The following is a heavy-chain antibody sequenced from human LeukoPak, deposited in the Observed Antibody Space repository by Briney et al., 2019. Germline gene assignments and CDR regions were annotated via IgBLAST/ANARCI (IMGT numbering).Heavy chain of an antibody. CDR3: ARVIQGSSALMAFDY. V-gene: IGHV4-30-4*08. CDR2: IYYSGST. J-gene: IGHJ4*02. CDR1: GGSISSGDYY. Sequence: PSETLSLTCTVSGGSISSGDYYWSWIRQPPGKGLEWIGYIYYSGSTYYNPSLKSRVTISVDTSKNQFSLKLSSVTAADTAVYYCARVIQGSSALMAFDYWGQGTLVTVSS. D-gene: IGHD6-6*01.